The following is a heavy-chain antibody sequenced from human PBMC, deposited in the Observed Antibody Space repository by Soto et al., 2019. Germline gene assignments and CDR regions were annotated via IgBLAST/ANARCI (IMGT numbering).Heavy chain of an antibody. V-gene: IGHV4-39*01. D-gene: IGHD6-13*01. CDR2: IFYDGYT. J-gene: IGHJ4*02. CDR1: GDSISGSPYF. CDR3: ARLQAAVPHY. Sequence: QVQLQESGPGLVMPSETLSLTCTVSGDSISGSPYFWGWIRQPPGKRLEWTGSIFYDGYTLNTPSLKSRVTISVDTSKNQFSLKLTSVAAADAAIYFCARLQAAVPHYWGQGILVTVSS.